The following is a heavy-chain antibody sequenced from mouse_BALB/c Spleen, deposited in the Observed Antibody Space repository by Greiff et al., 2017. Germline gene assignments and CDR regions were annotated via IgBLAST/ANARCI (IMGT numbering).Heavy chain of an antibody. D-gene: IGHD1-1*01. Sequence: VKLVESGPGLVAPSQSLSITCTVSGFSLTGYGVNWVRQPPGKGLEWLGMIWGDGSTDYNSALKSRLSISKDNSKSQVFLKMNSLQTDDTARYYCARAKISYYGSSYSWYFDVWGAGTTVTVSS. CDR2: IWGDGST. V-gene: IGHV2-6-7*01. J-gene: IGHJ1*01. CDR3: ARAKISYYGSSYSWYFDV. CDR1: GFSLTGYG.